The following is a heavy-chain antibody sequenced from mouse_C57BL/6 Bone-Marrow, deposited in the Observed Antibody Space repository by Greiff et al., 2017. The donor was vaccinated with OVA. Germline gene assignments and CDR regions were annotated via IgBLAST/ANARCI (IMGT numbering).Heavy chain of an antibody. CDR3: ARRGVVAYYFDY. CDR2: IDPSDSYT. J-gene: IGHJ2*01. V-gene: IGHV1-69*01. Sequence: QVQLQQPGAELVMPGASVKLSCKASGYTFTSYWMHWVKQTPGQGLEWIGEIDPSDSYTNYNQKFKGKSTLTVDKSSSTAYMQLSSLTSEDSAVYYCARRGVVAYYFDYWGQGTTLTVSS. CDR1: GYTFTSYW. D-gene: IGHD1-1*01.